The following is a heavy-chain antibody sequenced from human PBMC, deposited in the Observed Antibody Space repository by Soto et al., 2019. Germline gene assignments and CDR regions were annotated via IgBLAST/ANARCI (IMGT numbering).Heavy chain of an antibody. D-gene: IGHD3-3*01. CDR2: INAGNGNT. CDR1: GYTFTSYA. CDR3: ARFLEWFHTPKYYYGMDV. Sequence: ASVKVSCKASGYTFTSYAMHWVRQAPGQRLEWMGWINAGNGNTKYSQKFQGRVTITRDTSASTAYMELSSLRSEDTAVYYCARFLEWFHTPKYYYGMDVWGQGTTVTVYS. J-gene: IGHJ6*02. V-gene: IGHV1-3*01.